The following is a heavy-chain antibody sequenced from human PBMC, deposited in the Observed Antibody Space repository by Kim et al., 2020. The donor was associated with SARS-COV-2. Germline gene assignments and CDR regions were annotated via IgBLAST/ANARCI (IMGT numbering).Heavy chain of an antibody. D-gene: IGHD3-3*01. V-gene: IGHV4-59*01. CDR2: IYYSGST. CDR3: ARVVDFWSGYFYYYYMDV. CDR1: GGSISSYY. Sequence: SETLSLTCTVSGGSISSYYWSWIRQPPGKGLEWIGYIYYSGSTNYNPSLKSRVTISVDTSKNQFSLKLSSVTAADTAVYYCARVVDFWSGYFYYYYMDVWGKGTTVTVSS. J-gene: IGHJ6*03.